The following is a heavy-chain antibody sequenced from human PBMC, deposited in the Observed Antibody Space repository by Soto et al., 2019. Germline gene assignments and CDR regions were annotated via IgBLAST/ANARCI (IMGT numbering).Heavy chain of an antibody. CDR1: GFTFSAYS. CDR3: ARYRRTISAGIFDS. V-gene: IGHV3-48*02. Sequence: PVGPLRLSCAASGFTFSAYSMTCFPQAQGKGLEWLSFIANSTTTIYYADSVKGRFTISRDKARNSLYLQMNSLRDEDTAVYFCARYRRTISAGIFDSWGQGTLVTVSS. D-gene: IGHD1-7*01. CDR2: IANSTTTI. J-gene: IGHJ4*02.